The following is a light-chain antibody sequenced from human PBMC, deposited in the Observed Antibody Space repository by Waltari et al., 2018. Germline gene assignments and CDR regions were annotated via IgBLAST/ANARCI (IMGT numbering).Light chain of an antibody. CDR3: YSYAGGRV. Sequence: QSALTQPASVSGSPGQSITISCTGSSAAVWGSNLVSCSLQYPGKAPKLIIHEVTKRPSGLSNRFSGSKSGNTASLTISGLQAEDEADYYCYSYAGGRVFGSGTKVTVL. CDR2: EVT. CDR1: SAAVWGSNL. J-gene: IGLJ1*01. V-gene: IGLV2-23*02.